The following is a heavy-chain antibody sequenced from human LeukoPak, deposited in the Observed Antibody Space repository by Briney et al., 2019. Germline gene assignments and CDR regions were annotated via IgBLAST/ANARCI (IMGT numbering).Heavy chain of an antibody. CDR2: IRKKNAGYTT. D-gene: IGHD3-16*01. CDR1: GFIFSAYI. Sequence: GGSLRLSCAAAGFIFSAYIMDWVRQAPGKGLEWIGRIRKKNAGYTTEYAASVKGRFVISRDDSKDSMCLQMNSLETEDTAGYYCAREGGEGDSTAFDIWGQGTMVTVSS. J-gene: IGHJ3*02. V-gene: IGHV3-72*01. CDR3: AREGGEGDSTAFDI.